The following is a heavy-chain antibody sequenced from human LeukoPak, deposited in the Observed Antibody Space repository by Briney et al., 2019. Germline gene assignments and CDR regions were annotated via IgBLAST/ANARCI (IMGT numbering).Heavy chain of an antibody. CDR2: TYYRSKWYN. CDR1: GDSVSSNSAA. CDR3: TRDGIRVLDY. Sequence: SQTLSLTCAISGDSVSSNSAAWNWIRQSPSRGLEWLGRTYYRSKWYNDYGVSVKSRIVINPDTSKNQFSLQLSSVTPEDTAVYYCTRDGIRVLDYWGQGILVTVSS. J-gene: IGHJ4*02. V-gene: IGHV6-1*01. D-gene: IGHD1-1*01.